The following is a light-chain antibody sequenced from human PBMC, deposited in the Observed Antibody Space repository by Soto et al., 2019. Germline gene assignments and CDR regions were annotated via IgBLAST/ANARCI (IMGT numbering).Light chain of an antibody. V-gene: IGKV3-20*01. J-gene: IGKJ1*01. CDR3: SQYGRSGT. Sequence: EIGLTQSPGTLSLSPGERATLSSRASQSVSNNYFAWYQQKPGQAPSLLIYAASNRATCIPGRFSGRGSGTAFTLAISRLEPEVLAVYYCSQYGRSGTFGQGAKVEI. CDR1: QSVSNNY. CDR2: AAS.